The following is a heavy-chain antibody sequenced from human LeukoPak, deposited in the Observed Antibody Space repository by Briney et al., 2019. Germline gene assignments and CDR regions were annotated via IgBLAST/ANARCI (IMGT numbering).Heavy chain of an antibody. CDR1: GFTFSNYW. V-gene: IGHV3-7*03. Sequence: PGGSLRLSCAASGFTFSNYWMTWVRQAPGKGLEWVANIKQDGNERYYVDSVKGRFTISRDNAKNSLYLQMNSLRAEDTAVYYCAREARGLSYWGQGTLVTISS. CDR2: IKQDGNER. CDR3: AREARGLSY. D-gene: IGHD5-12*01. J-gene: IGHJ4*02.